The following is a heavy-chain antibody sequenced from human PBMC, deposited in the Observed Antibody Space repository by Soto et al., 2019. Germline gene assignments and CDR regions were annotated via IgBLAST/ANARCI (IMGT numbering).Heavy chain of an antibody. CDR2: INPSGGST. CDR3: ATLMVRGVTPPPVDY. V-gene: IGHV1-46*03. J-gene: IGHJ4*02. Sequence: GASVKVSCKASGYTFTSYYMHWVRQAPGQGLEWMGIINPSGGSTSYAQKFQGRVTMTRDTSTSTVYMELGSLRSEDTAVYYCATLMVRGVTPPPVDYWGQGTLVTVSS. CDR1: GYTFTSYY. D-gene: IGHD3-10*01.